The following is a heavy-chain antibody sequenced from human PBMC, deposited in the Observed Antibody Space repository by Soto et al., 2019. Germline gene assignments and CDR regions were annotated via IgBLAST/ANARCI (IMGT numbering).Heavy chain of an antibody. V-gene: IGHV1-69*01. CDR1: GGTFSSYA. D-gene: IGHD2-21*02. CDR3: ARGPIVVVTATQGYCQH. Sequence: QVQLVQSGAEVKKPGSSVKVSCKASGGTFSSYAISWVRQAPGQGLEWMGGIISIFGTANYAQKFQGRVTITADESTSTAYMELSSLRSEDTAVYYCARGPIVVVTATQGYCQHWGQGTLVTVSS. CDR2: IISIFGTA. J-gene: IGHJ1*01.